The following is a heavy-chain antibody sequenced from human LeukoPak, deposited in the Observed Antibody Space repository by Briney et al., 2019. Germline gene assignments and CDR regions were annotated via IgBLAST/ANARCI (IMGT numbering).Heavy chain of an antibody. CDR1: GGSFSGYY. Sequence: PSETLSLTCAVYGGSFSGYYWSWIRQPPGKGLEWIGEINHSGSTNYNPSLKSRVTISVDTSKNQFSLKLSSVTAADTAVYYCARARAAWFDPWGQGTLVTVSS. CDR2: INHSGST. CDR3: ARARAAWFDP. V-gene: IGHV4-34*01. J-gene: IGHJ5*02.